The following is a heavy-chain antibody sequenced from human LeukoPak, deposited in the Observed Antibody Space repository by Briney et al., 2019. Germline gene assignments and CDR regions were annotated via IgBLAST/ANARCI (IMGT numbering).Heavy chain of an antibody. CDR3: AKISDYSNFLGY. CDR1: GFTFSSYG. V-gene: IGHV3-33*06. J-gene: IGHJ4*02. D-gene: IGHD4-11*01. CDR2: IWYDGSNK. Sequence: GGSLRLSCAASGFTFSSYGMHWVRQAPGKGLEWVAVIWYDGSNKYYADSVKGRFTISRDNSKNTLYLQMNSLRAEDTAVYYCAKISDYSNFLGYWGQGTLVTVSS.